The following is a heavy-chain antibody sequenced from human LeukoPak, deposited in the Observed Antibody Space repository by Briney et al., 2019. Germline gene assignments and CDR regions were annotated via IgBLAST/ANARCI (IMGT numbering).Heavy chain of an antibody. CDR2: IKQNGSRK. D-gene: IGHD2-8*02. V-gene: IGHV3-7*01. J-gene: IGHJ4*02. CDR1: GFTFTNSC. CDR3: ARDTDGSLDY. Sequence: PGGSLRLSCAASGFTFTNSCMTWVRQAPGKGLEWVANIKQNGSRKHYADSLKGRFTISRDNPKNSLYLQMNSLRADDTAVYYCARDTDGSLDYWGKGILVTVAS.